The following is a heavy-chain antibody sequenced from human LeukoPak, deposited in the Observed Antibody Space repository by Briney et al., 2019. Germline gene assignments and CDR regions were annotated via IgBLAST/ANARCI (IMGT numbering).Heavy chain of an antibody. J-gene: IGHJ4*02. CDR3: ARDYYGSGSYFAYYFDY. D-gene: IGHD3-10*01. Sequence: SVKVSCKASGGTFSSHAISWVRQAPGQGLEWMGGIIPIFGTANYAQKFQGRVTITADKSTGTAYMELSSLRSEDTAVYYCARDYYGSGSYFAYYFDYWGQGTLVTVSS. CDR2: IIPIFGTA. CDR1: GGTFSSHA. V-gene: IGHV1-69*06.